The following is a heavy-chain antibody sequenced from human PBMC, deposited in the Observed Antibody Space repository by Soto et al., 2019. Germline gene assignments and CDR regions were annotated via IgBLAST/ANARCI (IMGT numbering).Heavy chain of an antibody. J-gene: IGHJ5*02. V-gene: IGHV1-18*01. Sequence: QIQLVQSGAEVKKPGASVKVSCKASGYTFTSYGISWVRQAPGQGLEWMGWISAYNGNTNYAQKLQGRVTMTTDTSTSTAYMELRSLRSDDTAVYYCARVLGTMMKVDSGWFDPWGQGTLVTVSS. D-gene: IGHD3-22*01. CDR2: ISAYNGNT. CDR3: ARVLGTMMKVDSGWFDP. CDR1: GYTFTSYG.